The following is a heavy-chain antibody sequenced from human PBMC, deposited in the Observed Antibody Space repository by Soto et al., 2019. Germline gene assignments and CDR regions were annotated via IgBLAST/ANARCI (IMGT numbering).Heavy chain of an antibody. CDR1: GCTFSSYG. V-gene: IGHV1-69*13. D-gene: IGHD2-15*01. Sequence: ASVKVSCKASGCTFSSYGICWVRQAGGQGLEWMGGIIPIFGTVNYAQKFQGRVTITADGSTSTAYLELSSLRSEDTAIYFCARYCGGRSCSNYYYAMDDWGRGTKVTISS. CDR3: ARYCGGRSCSNYYYAMDD. CDR2: IIPIFGTV. J-gene: IGHJ6*02.